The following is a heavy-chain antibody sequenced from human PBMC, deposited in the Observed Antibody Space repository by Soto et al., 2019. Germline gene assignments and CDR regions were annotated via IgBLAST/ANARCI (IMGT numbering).Heavy chain of an antibody. V-gene: IGHV4-38-2*01. CDR1: GYSISSGYY. Sequence: SETLSLTCAVSGYSISSGYYWGWIRQPPGKGLEWIGSIYHSGSTYYNPSLKSRVTISVDTSKNQFSLKLGSVTAADTAVYYCARARADNRIAARYYYGMDVWGQGTTVTVSS. CDR3: ARARADNRIAARYYYGMDV. J-gene: IGHJ6*02. D-gene: IGHD6-6*01. CDR2: IYHSGST.